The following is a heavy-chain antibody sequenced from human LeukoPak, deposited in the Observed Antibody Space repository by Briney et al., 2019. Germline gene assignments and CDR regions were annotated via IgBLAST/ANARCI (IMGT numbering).Heavy chain of an antibody. CDR3: IGNGYYSLEY. Sequence: PSETLSLTCVVSGGSISSTNWWSWVRQPPGKGLEWIGEIYHSGSTNYNPSLKSRVIISADKSKNQFSLKLSSVTAADTAVYYCIGNGYYSLEYWGQGTLVTVSS. D-gene: IGHD3-3*01. CDR1: GGSISSTNW. V-gene: IGHV4-4*02. J-gene: IGHJ4*02. CDR2: IYHSGST.